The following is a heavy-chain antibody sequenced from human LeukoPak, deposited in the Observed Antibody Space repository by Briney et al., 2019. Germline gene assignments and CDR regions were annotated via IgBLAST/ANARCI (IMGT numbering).Heavy chain of an antibody. CDR3: ARTTVTTCVDY. J-gene: IGHJ4*02. Sequence: SQTLSLTCTVSGGSISSGDYYRSWIRQPPGKGLEWIGYIYYSGGTYYNPSLKSRVTISVDTSKNQFSLKLSSVTAADTAVYYCARTTVTTCVDYWGQGTLVTVSS. D-gene: IGHD4-17*01. V-gene: IGHV4-30-4*01. CDR1: GGSISSGDYY. CDR2: IYYSGGT.